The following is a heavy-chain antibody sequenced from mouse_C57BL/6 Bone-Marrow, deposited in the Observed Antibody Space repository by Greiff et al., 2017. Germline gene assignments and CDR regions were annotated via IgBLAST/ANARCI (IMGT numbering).Heavy chain of an antibody. CDR1: GYTFTSYG. J-gene: IGHJ4*01. CDR2: IYPRSGNT. V-gene: IGHV1-81*01. CDR3: ATLGSTSYAMDY. Sequence: LQQSGAELARPVASVKLSCTAPGYTFTSYGISWVKQRTGQGLEWIGEIYPRSGNTYYNEKFKGKATLTADKSSSTAYVELRSLTSEDSAVYFCATLGSTSYAMDYWGQGTSVTVTS. D-gene: IGHD1-1*01.